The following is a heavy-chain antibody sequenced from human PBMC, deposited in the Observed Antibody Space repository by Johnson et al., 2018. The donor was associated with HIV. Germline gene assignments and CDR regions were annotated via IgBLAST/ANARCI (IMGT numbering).Heavy chain of an antibody. CDR1: GFTFSSYG. CDR3: ARVGITIFGVVIGAFDI. CDR2: IYYDGSNK. J-gene: IGHJ3*02. D-gene: IGHD3-3*01. V-gene: IGHV3-33*01. Sequence: QVQLVESGGGVVQPGRSLRLSCAASGFTFSSYGMHWVRQAPGKGLEWVAVIYYDGSNKYYADSMKGRFTISRDNYQNTLYLQMNSLRAEDTAVYYCARVGITIFGVVIGAFDIWGQGTMVTVSS.